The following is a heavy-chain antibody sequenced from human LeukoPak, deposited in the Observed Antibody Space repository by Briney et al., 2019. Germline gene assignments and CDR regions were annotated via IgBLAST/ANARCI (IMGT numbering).Heavy chain of an antibody. J-gene: IGHJ4*02. CDR1: GFTFSHYG. CDR3: AKDAQRGFDFSNSLES. D-gene: IGHD4-11*01. V-gene: IGHV3-33*06. Sequence: PGRSLRLSCATSGFTFSHYGMHRVRQAPGKGLEWVAVIWNDGTDKYYGDSVKGRFTIPRDNSKNTVYLQMNSLRVEDTAVYYCAKDAQRGFDFSNSLESWGQGTLVTASS. CDR2: IWNDGTDK.